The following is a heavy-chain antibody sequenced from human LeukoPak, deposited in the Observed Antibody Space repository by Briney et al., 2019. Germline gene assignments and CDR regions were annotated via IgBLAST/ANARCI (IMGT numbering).Heavy chain of an antibody. Sequence: ASVKVSCKASGYTFTSYGISWVRQAPGQGLEWMGWIGAYNGNTNYAQKLQGRVTMTTDTSTSTAYMELRSLRSDDTAVYYCARGACSGTNCHSGYLNYWGQGTLVTVSS. CDR2: IGAYNGNT. V-gene: IGHV1-18*01. CDR3: ARGACSGTNCHSGYLNY. CDR1: GYTFTSYG. D-gene: IGHD2-2*01. J-gene: IGHJ4*02.